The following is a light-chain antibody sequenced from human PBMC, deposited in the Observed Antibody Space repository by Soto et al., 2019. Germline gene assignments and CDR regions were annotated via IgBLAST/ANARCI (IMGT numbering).Light chain of an antibody. J-gene: IGKJ5*01. CDR1: QSVTSTY. Sequence: EIVLTQSPGTLSLSPGERATVSCRASQSVTSTYLAWYQQKPGQAPRLLIYGASSRAIGIPDRFSGSVSGSDFILTINSLEPEDFAVYYCQQRSNWPPITFGQGTRLEIK. CDR2: GAS. V-gene: IGKV3D-20*02. CDR3: QQRSNWPPIT.